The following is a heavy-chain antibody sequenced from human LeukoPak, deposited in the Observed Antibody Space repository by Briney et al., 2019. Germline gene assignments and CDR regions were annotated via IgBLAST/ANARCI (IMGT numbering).Heavy chain of an antibody. J-gene: IGHJ6*02. V-gene: IGHV3-33*01. CDR2: IWYDGSNK. CDR1: GFTFSSYG. Sequence: GGSLRLSCAASGFTFSSYGMHWVRQAPGKGLEWVAVIWYDGSNKYYADSVKGRFTTSRDNSKNTLYLQMNSLRAEDTAVYYCARVSFSIAGWYYGMDVWGQGTTVTVSS. CDR3: ARVSFSIAGWYYGMDV. D-gene: IGHD6-6*01.